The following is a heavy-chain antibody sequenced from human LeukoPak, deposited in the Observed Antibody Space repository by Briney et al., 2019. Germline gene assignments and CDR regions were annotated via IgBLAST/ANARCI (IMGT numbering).Heavy chain of an antibody. Sequence: GGSLRLSCAASGFTFKSFWMSWVRQVPGKGLEWVANIKEDGGGKYYLDSVKGRFTISRDNAKNPLYLQMNSLRAEDTAVYYCARLPLTARRHFEYWGQGTLVTVSS. CDR1: GFTFKSFW. D-gene: IGHD5-18*01. CDR3: ARLPLTARRHFEY. J-gene: IGHJ4*02. CDR2: IKEDGGGK. V-gene: IGHV3-7*05.